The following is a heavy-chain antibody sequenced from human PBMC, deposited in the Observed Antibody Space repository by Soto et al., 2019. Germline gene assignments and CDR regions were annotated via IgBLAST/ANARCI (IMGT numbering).Heavy chain of an antibody. Sequence: GGSLRLSCAASGVTFSNYWMYWVRQAPGKGLVWVSRVNNDGTDTTHADSVKGRFTISRDNAENTLYLQMNSLRAEDTAVYYCARGGLQHALDVWGQGSTVTVSS. J-gene: IGHJ6*02. V-gene: IGHV3-74*03. D-gene: IGHD6-13*01. CDR1: GVTFSNYW. CDR3: ARGGLQHALDV. CDR2: VNNDGTDT.